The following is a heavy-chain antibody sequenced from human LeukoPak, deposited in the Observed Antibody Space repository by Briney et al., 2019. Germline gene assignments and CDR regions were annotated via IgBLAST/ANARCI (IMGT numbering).Heavy chain of an antibody. D-gene: IGHD6-19*01. CDR1: GYTFTTHY. CDR2: INPSGGTT. J-gene: IGHJ4*02. V-gene: IGHV1-46*01. CDR3: ARGRPGSGWSFDY. Sequence: ASVKVSCKASGYTFTTHYMHWVRQAPGQGLEWMGIINPSGGTTNYAQEFQGRVTMTRDTSTTTLYMELSSLRSEDTAVYYCARGRPGSGWSFDYWGQGTLVTVSS.